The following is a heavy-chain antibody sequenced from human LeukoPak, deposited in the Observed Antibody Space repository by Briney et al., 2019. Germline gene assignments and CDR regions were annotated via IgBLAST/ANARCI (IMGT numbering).Heavy chain of an antibody. CDR2: IKPDGIDK. J-gene: IGHJ3*02. Sequence: GGSLRLSCVGSGFTFRSHWVNWVRQSPRKGLEWVANIKPDGIDKYYVDSARGRFTVSRDNAKNSAFLQMNSLRAEDTAIYYCATTSAQTFDIWGQGTLVSVSS. D-gene: IGHD1-1*01. V-gene: IGHV3-7*01. CDR3: ATTSAQTFDI. CDR1: GFTFRSHW.